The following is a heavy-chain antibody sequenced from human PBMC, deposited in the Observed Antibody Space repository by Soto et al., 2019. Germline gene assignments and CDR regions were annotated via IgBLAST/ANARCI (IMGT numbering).Heavy chain of an antibody. CDR1: GFTFSSYS. D-gene: IGHD3-22*01. J-gene: IGHJ4*02. V-gene: IGHV3-21*01. CDR3: AREFFYDSSGYSFDY. CDR2: ISSSSSYI. Sequence: EVQLVESGGGLVKPGGSLRLSCAASGFTFSSYSMNWVRQAPGKGLEWVSSISSSSSYIYYADSVKGRFTISRDNAKNSLYLQMNSLRAEDTAVYYCAREFFYDSSGYSFDYWGQGTLVTVSS.